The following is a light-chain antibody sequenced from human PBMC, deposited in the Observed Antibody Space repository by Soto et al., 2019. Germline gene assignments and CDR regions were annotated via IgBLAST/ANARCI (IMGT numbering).Light chain of an antibody. Sequence: QSVLTQPASVSGSPGQPITLSCTGTSSDVGGYKYVSWYQQHSGNAPKVLIYEVSNRPLGVSNRFSGSKSGNTASLTISGLQAEDEADYYCNSYTSSNTWVFGGGTKLTVL. CDR1: SSDVGGYKY. CDR2: EVS. J-gene: IGLJ3*02. CDR3: NSYTSSNTWV. V-gene: IGLV2-14*01.